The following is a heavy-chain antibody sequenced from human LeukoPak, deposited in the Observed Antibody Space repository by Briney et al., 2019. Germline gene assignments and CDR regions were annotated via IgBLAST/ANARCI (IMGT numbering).Heavy chain of an antibody. CDR3: ARYVSGSFFAFDI. CDR2: IYYSGNT. V-gene: IGHV4-59*01. D-gene: IGHD3-10*01. J-gene: IGHJ3*02. CDR1: GDSISSYY. Sequence: SETLSLTCSVSGDSISSYYWSWIRQPPGKGLEWIGYIYYSGNTNYNPSLKSRVTISEDTSKNQFSLNLSSVNDADTAVYYCARYVSGSFFAFDIWGQGTMVTVSS.